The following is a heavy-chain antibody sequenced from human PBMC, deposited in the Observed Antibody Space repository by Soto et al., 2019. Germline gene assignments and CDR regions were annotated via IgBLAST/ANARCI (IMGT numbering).Heavy chain of an antibody. Sequence: GASVKVSCKASGYTFTSYAMHWVRQAPGQRLEWMGWINAGNGNTKYSQKFQGRLTITRDTSASTAYMELSSLRSEDTAVYYCARSKVVVTSFNYWGQGTRAPASS. V-gene: IGHV1-3*01. J-gene: IGHJ4*02. CDR2: INAGNGNT. D-gene: IGHD3-22*01. CDR1: GYTFTSYA. CDR3: ARSKVVVTSFNY.